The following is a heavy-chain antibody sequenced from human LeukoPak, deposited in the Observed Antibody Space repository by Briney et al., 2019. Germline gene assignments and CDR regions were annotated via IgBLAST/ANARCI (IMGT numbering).Heavy chain of an antibody. D-gene: IGHD5-24*01. J-gene: IGHJ4*02. CDR3: ARDLRPGNGYNLRY. CDR2: ISWNSGSI. Sequence: GGSLRLSCAASGFTLDDYAMHWVRQAPGKGLEWVSGISWNSGSIGYADSVKGRFTISRDNAKNSLYLQMNSLRAEDTAVYYCARDLRPGNGYNLRYWGQGTLVTVSS. CDR1: GFTLDDYA. V-gene: IGHV3-9*01.